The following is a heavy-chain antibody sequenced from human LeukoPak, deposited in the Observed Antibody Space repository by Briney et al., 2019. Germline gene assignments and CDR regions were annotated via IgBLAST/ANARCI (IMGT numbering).Heavy chain of an antibody. CDR2: FYPEDGET. V-gene: IGHV1-24*01. Sequence: ASVTVSCKVSGYTFNELSMHWVRQAPGKGLEWVGGFYPEDGETIYAQKFQGRVTMTEDTSTDTAYMEMSSLRSEDTAVYYCATDAGGYDSSGYWFWGQGTLVTVSS. CDR3: ATDAGGYDSSGYWF. J-gene: IGHJ4*02. D-gene: IGHD3-22*01. CDR1: GYTFNELS.